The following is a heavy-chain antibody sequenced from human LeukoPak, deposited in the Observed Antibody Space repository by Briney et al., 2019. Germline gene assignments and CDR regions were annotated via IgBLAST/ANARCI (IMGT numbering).Heavy chain of an antibody. CDR2: ISYDGSNK. D-gene: IGHD2-15*01. CDR3: ARDRDCSGGSCYSTLFDY. CDR1: GFTFSSYA. J-gene: IGHJ4*02. Sequence: PGRSLRLSXAASGFTFSSYAMHWVRQAPGKGLEWVAVISYDGSNKYYADSVKGRFTISRDNSKNTLYLQMNSLRAEDTAVYYCARDRDCSGGSCYSTLFDYWGQGTLVTVSS. V-gene: IGHV3-30-3*01.